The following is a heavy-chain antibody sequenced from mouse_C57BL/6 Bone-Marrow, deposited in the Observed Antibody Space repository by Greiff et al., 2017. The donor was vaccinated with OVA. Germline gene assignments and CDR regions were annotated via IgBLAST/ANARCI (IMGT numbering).Heavy chain of an antibody. Sequence: QVQLKQSGAELVKPGASVKLSCKASGYTFTEYTIHWVKQRSGQGLEWIGWFYPGSGSIQYNEKFKDKATLTADKFSSTGYMELSRLTAEDSAVYCCARHEETDWDWFDYWGQGTTLTVSS. CDR2: FYPGSGSI. CDR1: GYTFTEYT. CDR3: ARHEETDWDWFDY. D-gene: IGHD4-1*01. J-gene: IGHJ2*01. V-gene: IGHV1-62-2*01.